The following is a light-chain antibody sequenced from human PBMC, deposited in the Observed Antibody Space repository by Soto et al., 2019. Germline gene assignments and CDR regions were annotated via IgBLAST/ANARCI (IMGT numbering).Light chain of an antibody. CDR1: QSITTY. J-gene: IGKJ4*01. CDR3: QQIYSAPLT. Sequence: DIQMTQSPSSLSASVGDRVTITLRASQSITTYLNWYRQKPGKAPKLLIYAASSLQSGVPSRFSGSGSETEFTLSISSLQPEDFATYFCQQIYSAPLTFGGGTKVDIK. CDR2: AAS. V-gene: IGKV1-39*01.